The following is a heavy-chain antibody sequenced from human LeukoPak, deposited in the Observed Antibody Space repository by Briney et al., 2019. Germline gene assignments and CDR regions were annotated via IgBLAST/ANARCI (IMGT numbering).Heavy chain of an antibody. CDR1: EYTFTSYD. CDR3: ARVPWYSSDYYFDY. Sequence: ASVKVSCKASEYTFTSYDINWVRQATGQGLEWMGWMNPNSGNTVQGRVTMTRDTSISTAYMELSSLRSDDTAVYYCARVPWYSSDYYFDYWGQGTLVTVSS. J-gene: IGHJ4*02. D-gene: IGHD6-19*01. CDR2: MNPNSGNT. V-gene: IGHV1-8*01.